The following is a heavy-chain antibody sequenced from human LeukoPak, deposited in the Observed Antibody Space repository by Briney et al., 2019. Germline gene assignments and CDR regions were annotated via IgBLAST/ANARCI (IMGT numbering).Heavy chain of an antibody. V-gene: IGHV1-69*04. Sequence: SVKVSCKASGGTFSSYAISWVRQAPGQGLEWMGRIIPILGIANYAQKFQGRVTITADKSTSTAYMELSSLRSEDTAVYYCASPITGDAFDVWGQGTMVTVSS. CDR1: GGTFSSYA. CDR2: IIPILGIA. CDR3: ASPITGDAFDV. J-gene: IGHJ3*01.